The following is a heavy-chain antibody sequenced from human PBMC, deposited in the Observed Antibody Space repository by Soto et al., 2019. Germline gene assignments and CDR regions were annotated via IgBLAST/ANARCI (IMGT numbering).Heavy chain of an antibody. V-gene: IGHV3-23*01. Sequence: GGSLRLSCAASGFTFSSYAMSWVRQAPGKGLEWVSAISGSGGSTYYADSVKGRFTISRDNSKNTLYLQMNSLRAEDTAVYYCASQRIVIQDRYFDYWGQGTLVTVSS. CDR1: GFTFSSYA. J-gene: IGHJ4*02. CDR2: ISGSGGST. D-gene: IGHD1-1*01. CDR3: ASQRIVIQDRYFDY.